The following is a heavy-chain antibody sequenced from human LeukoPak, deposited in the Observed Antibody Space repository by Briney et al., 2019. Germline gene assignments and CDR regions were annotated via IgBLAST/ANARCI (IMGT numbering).Heavy chain of an antibody. J-gene: IGHJ4*02. V-gene: IGHV1-3*01. D-gene: IGHD6-13*01. CDR3: ARDRGMAAAGTSYFDY. CDR2: INAGNGNT. Sequence: ASVTVSCKASGYTFTSYAMHWVRQAPGQRLEWMGWINAGNGNTKYSQKFQGRVTITRDTSASTAYMELSSLRSEDTAVYYCARDRGMAAAGTSYFDYWGQGTLVTVSS. CDR1: GYTFTSYA.